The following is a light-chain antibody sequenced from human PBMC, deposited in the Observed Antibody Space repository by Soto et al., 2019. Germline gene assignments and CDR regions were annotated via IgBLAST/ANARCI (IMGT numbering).Light chain of an antibody. Sequence: QSVLTQPASVSGSPGQSITISCTGSSSDVGGYNYFSWYQQHPDKAPKLMIYEVSNRPSGVANRFSGYKSGNTASPTISGLQAEDEADYYCSSYTTINALVFGGGTKVTVL. CDR1: SSDVGGYNY. V-gene: IGLV2-14*01. J-gene: IGLJ2*01. CDR2: EVS. CDR3: SSYTTINALV.